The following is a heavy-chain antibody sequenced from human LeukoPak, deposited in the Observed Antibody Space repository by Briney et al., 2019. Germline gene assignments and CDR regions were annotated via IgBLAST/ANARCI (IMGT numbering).Heavy chain of an antibody. CDR1: GFTFSSYS. Sequence: GGSLRLSCAASGFTFSSYSMNWIRQAPGKGLEWVAFISWDGNIEHYADSVKGRFTISRDNPKNTLYLHLDNLRADDTAMYYCARNPERKYWFDPWGQGSLVTVSS. V-gene: IGHV3-30*03. CDR3: ARNPERKYWFDP. J-gene: IGHJ5*02. CDR2: ISWDGNIE.